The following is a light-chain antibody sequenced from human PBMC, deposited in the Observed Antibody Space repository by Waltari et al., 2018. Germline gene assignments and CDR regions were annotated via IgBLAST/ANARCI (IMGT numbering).Light chain of an antibody. CDR3: QVWDGTSDHVV. J-gene: IGLJ3*02. Sequence: SYVLTQPPSVSVAPGETARITCGGNYIGSKSVHWYQQRPGQAPVLVIFTDGDRPSGTPERFSGSNSGNTATLTISRVEAGDEADFFCQVWDGTSDHVVFGGGTKLTVL. V-gene: IGLV3-21*04. CDR2: TDG. CDR1: YIGSKS.